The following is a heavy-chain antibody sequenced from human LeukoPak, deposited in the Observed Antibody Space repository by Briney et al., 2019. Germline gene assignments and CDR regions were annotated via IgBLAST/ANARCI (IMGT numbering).Heavy chain of an antibody. Sequence: GSLRLSCVTSGFTFSSYAMIWVRQAPGKGLEWVSGISDSGGTTYYADSVKGRFTISRDNSKSTLYLQMSSLRAEETAVYYCAKSSYDFWSSFDYWGQGTLVTVPS. CDR3: AKSSYDFWSSFDY. CDR2: ISDSGGTT. V-gene: IGHV3-23*01. D-gene: IGHD3-3*01. CDR1: GFTFSSYA. J-gene: IGHJ4*02.